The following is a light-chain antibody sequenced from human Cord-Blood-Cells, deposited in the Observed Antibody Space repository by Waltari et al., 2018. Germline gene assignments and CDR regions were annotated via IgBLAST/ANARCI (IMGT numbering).Light chain of an antibody. CDR2: GAA. V-gene: IGKV3-20*01. J-gene: IGKJ4*01. CDR3: QQYRSSLT. CDR1: QSVSSSY. Sequence: VLTQSSGTLSLSPGESATLSCRASQSVSSSYVAWYQQKPGQAPRLLIYGAASRATGIPDRFSGSGSGTDFTLTISRLEPEDFAVYYCQQYRSSLTFGVGTKVEIK.